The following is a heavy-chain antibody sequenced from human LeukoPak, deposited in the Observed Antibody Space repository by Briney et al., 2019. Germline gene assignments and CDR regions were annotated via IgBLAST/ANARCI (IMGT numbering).Heavy chain of an antibody. CDR3: GRDEDIPTYPNWIET. V-gene: IGHV1-18*01. D-gene: IGHD2-2*03. Sequence: ASVKVSCKASGNSFFNTGITWVRQAPGQGPEWIGWVSTYTGNTNYAEKVQGRVTMTTDTSTDTAYMELRSLISDDTAVYYCGRDEDIPTYPNWIETWGQGTLVTVSS. CDR2: VSTYTGNT. J-gene: IGHJ5*02. CDR1: GNSFFNTG.